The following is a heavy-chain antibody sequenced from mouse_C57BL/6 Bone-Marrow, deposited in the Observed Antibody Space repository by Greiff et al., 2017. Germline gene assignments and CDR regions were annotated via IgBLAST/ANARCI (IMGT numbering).Heavy chain of an antibody. Sequence: VKLQESGPGLVKPSQSLFLTCSITGFPITSGYYWIWIRQSPGKPLEWMGYITHSGETFYNPSLQSPISITRETSKNQFFLHLNSVTTEDTAMYYCAGDPDGFYAMDYWGQGTSVTVSS. CDR3: AGDPDGFYAMDY. CDR1: GFPITSGYY. J-gene: IGHJ4*01. D-gene: IGHD2-3*01. V-gene: IGHV12-3*01. CDR2: ITHSGET.